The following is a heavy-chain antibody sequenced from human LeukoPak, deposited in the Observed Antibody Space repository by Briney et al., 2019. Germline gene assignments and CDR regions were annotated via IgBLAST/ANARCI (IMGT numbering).Heavy chain of an antibody. Sequence: PSETLSLTCTVSGGSISSYYWSWIRQPAGKGLEWIGRIYTSGSTNYNPSLKSRVTMSVDTSKNQFSLKLSSVTAADTAVYYCARDLAYCSSTGCRQVPYYYYGMDVWGQGTTVTVSS. D-gene: IGHD2-2*01. V-gene: IGHV4-4*07. CDR2: IYTSGST. CDR3: ARDLAYCSSTGCRQVPYYYYGMDV. CDR1: GGSISSYY. J-gene: IGHJ6*02.